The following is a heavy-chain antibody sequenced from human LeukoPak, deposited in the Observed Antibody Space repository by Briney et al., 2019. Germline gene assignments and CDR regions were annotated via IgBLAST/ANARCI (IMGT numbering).Heavy chain of an antibody. Sequence: GSLRLSCAASGFTFSNAWMSWVRQPPGQGLEWIGEISLSGQTNFNPSLNGRVTMSLDESRNQLSLTLASVTAADTAIYYCSRESGAFCPFGYWGQGTLLIVPP. CDR2: ISLSGQT. J-gene: IGHJ4*02. CDR3: SRESGAFCPFGY. CDR1: GFTFSNAW. D-gene: IGHD1-26*01. V-gene: IGHV4-4*02.